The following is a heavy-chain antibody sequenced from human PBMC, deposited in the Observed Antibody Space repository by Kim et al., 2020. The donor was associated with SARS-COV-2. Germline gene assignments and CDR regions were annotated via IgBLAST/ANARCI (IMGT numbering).Heavy chain of an antibody. CDR3: ARGLKGELPKDYYFDS. CDR1: GYTFTSND. D-gene: IGHD1-7*01. J-gene: IGHJ4*02. CDR2: MNPNSGNT. V-gene: IGHV1-8*01. Sequence: ASVKVSCKASGYTFTSNDINWVRQATGQGLEWMGWMNPNSGNTGFAQKFQGRVTMTGNTSINTAYMELTSLRSEDTAVYYCARGLKGELPKDYYFDSWGQEALVTVSP.